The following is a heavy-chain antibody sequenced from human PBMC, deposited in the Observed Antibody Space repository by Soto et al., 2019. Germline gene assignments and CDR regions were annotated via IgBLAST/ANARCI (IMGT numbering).Heavy chain of an antibody. CDR1: GFTFSSYV. CDR2: ISYDGSNK. CDR3: AKETPVTSG. J-gene: IGHJ4*02. V-gene: IGHV3-30*18. D-gene: IGHD6-19*01. Sequence: PGGSLRLSCAASGFTFSSYVMHWVRQAPGKGLEWVAVISYDGSNKYYADSVKGRFTISRDNSKNTLYLQMNSLRAEDTAVYYCAKETPVTSGWGQGTLVTVSS.